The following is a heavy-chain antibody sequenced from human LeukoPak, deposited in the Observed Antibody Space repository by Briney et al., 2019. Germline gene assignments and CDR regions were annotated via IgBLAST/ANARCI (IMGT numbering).Heavy chain of an antibody. CDR3: AKGYSSGWYDGFDY. J-gene: IGHJ4*02. V-gene: IGHV3-9*03. D-gene: IGHD6-19*01. CDR1: GFTFDDYA. CDR2: ISWNSGSI. Sequence: GGSLRLSCAASGFTFDDYAMHWVRQAPGKGLEWVSGISWNSGSIAYADSVKGRFTISRDNAKNSLYLQMNSLRAEDMAFYYCAKGYSSGWYDGFDYWGQGTLVTVSS.